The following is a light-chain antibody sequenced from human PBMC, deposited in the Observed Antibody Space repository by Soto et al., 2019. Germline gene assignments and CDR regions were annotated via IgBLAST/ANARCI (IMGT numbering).Light chain of an antibody. V-gene: IGLV1-40*01. J-gene: IGLJ1*01. CDR3: SLYTSDYTYV. Sequence: QSVLTQPPSVSGAPGQRVTISCTGSSSNIGAGYDVHWYQQVPGTAPKLLIYGNSNRPSGVPDRFSGSKSGTSASLAITGLQAAVEADYCCSLYTSDYTYVFGTGTKVTVL. CDR2: GNS. CDR1: SSNIGAGYD.